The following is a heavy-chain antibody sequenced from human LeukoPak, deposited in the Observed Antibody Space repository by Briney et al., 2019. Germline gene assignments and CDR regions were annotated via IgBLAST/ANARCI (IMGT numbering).Heavy chain of an antibody. CDR1: GFTFSSYA. Sequence: PGGSLRLSCAASGFTFSSYAMSWVRQAPGKGLEWVSSISSSSSYIYYADSVKGRFTISRDNAKNSLYLQMNSLRAEDTAVYYCARDLSYDFWSGYYLDYWGQGTLVTVSS. V-gene: IGHV3-21*01. CDR3: ARDLSYDFWSGYYLDY. D-gene: IGHD3-3*01. J-gene: IGHJ4*02. CDR2: ISSSSSYI.